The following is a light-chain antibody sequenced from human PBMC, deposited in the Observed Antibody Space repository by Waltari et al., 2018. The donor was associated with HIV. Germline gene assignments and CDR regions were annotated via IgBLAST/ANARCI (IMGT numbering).Light chain of an antibody. CDR1: SSNIRAGYD. CDR2: ANI. J-gene: IGLJ2*01. V-gene: IGLV1-40*01. CDR3: QSFDSSLTTSGVI. Sequence: QSVLTQPPSVSGAPGQRVTIPCTGSSSNIRAGYDVHWYQQLPGTAPKLLIYANIKRPSGVPDRFSGSKSGSSASLAITGLQAEDEAHYYCQSFDSSLTTSGVIFGGGTKLTVL.